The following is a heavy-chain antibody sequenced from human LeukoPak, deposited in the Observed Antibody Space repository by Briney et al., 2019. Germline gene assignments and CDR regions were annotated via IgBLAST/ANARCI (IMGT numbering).Heavy chain of an antibody. J-gene: IGHJ6*03. CDR2: IYTSGST. CDR3: AREATYDFWRGWGYYYYYMDV. D-gene: IGHD3-3*01. Sequence: SETLSLTCTVSGGSISNYYWSWIRQPAGKGLEWIGRIYTSGSTNYNPSLKSRVTTSVDTSKNQFSLKLSSVTAADTAVYYCAREATYDFWRGWGYYYYYMDVWGKGTTVTVSS. CDR1: GGSISNYY. V-gene: IGHV4-4*07.